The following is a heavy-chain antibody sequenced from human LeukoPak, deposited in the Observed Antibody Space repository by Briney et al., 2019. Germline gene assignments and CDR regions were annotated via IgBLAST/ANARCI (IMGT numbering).Heavy chain of an antibody. Sequence: GGCLRLSCAASGFTFSDYYMSWIRQAPGKGLEWVSYISSSGSTIYYADSVKGRFTISRDNAKNSLYLQMNSLRAEDTAVYYCATVSDYYGSGSLSYYYYYMDVWGKGTTVTISS. CDR2: ISSSGSTI. D-gene: IGHD3-10*01. J-gene: IGHJ6*03. CDR1: GFTFSDYY. CDR3: ATVSDYYGSGSLSYYYYYMDV. V-gene: IGHV3-11*01.